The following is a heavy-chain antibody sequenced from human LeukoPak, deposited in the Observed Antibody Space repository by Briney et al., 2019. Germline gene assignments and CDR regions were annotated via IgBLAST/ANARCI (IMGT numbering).Heavy chain of an antibody. J-gene: IGHJ4*02. CDR3: ARNSSSGWFDF. Sequence: SETLSLTCTVSDDSISTPFYYWGWIRQPPGKGLEWIGSIYNSVSTLYNPSLKSRVTISIDTSRNHFSLRLTSVNVADTAVYYCARNSSSGWFDFWGQGILVTVSS. V-gene: IGHV4-39*02. CDR1: DDSISTPFYY. CDR2: IYNSVST. D-gene: IGHD6-19*01.